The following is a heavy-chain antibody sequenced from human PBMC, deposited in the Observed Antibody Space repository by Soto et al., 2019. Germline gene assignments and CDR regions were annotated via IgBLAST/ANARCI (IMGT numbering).Heavy chain of an antibody. Sequence: PSETLSLTCAVTGGSISSYYWSWIRQPPGKGLEWIGCVHYSGRTNYNPSLDSRISISVDTSKNQCSLKLTSVTAADTAVYYGAGRTREDDAFVLWGHGKMVTVSS. J-gene: IGHJ3*01. V-gene: IGHV4-59*01. CDR2: VHYSGRT. CDR3: AGRTREDDAFVL. CDR1: GGSISSYY. D-gene: IGHD1-7*01.